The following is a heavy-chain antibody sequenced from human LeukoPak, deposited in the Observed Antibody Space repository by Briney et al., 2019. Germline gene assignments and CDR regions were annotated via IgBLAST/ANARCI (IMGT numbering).Heavy chain of an antibody. D-gene: IGHD2-2*02. CDR2: IYTSGST. CDR1: GGSISSYY. J-gene: IGHJ4*02. V-gene: IGHV4-4*07. CDR3: ARGGLYQLLYLFDY. Sequence: SETLSLTCTVSGGSISSYYWSWIRQPAGKGLEWIGRIYTSGSTNYNPSLKSRVTMSVDTSKNQFSLKLSSVTAADTAVYYCARGGLYQLLYLFDYWGQGTLVTVSS.